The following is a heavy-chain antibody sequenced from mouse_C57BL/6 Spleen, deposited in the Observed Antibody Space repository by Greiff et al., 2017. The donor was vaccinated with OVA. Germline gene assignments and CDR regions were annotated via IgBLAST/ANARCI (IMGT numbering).Heavy chain of an antibody. CDR1: GYTFTSYG. CDR3: ARILRSYYSMYY. J-gene: IGHJ4*01. V-gene: IGHV1-81*01. CDR2: ISPRSGNT. Sequence: VKLQESGSELARPGASVKLSCKASGYTFTSYGISWVKQRPGQGLEWIGEISPRSGNTYYNEKFKGKATLTADKSSSTAYMELRSLTSEDSAVYFCARILRSYYSMYYWGQGTAVTVSS.